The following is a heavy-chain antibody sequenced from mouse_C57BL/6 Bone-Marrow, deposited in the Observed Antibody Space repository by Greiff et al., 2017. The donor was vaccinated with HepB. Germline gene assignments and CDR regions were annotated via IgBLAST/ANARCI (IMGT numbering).Heavy chain of an antibody. V-gene: IGHV1-80*01. J-gene: IGHJ4*01. D-gene: IGHD2-1*01. CDR2: IYPGDGDT. CDR1: GYAFSSYW. Sequence: EPGAELVKPGASVKISCKASGYAFSSYWMNWVKQRPGKGLEWIGQIYPGDGDTNYNGKFKGKATLTADKSSSTAYMQLSSLTSEDSAVYFCARGIYWAMDYWGQGTSVTVSS. CDR3: ARGIYWAMDY.